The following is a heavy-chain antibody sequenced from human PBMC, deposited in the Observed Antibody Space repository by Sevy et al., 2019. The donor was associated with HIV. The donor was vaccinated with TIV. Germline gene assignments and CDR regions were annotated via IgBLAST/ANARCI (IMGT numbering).Heavy chain of an antibody. CDR2: ISGGGDGT. D-gene: IGHD3-22*01. J-gene: IGHJ4*02. CDR3: AKRPYDYYNSDGHLVSSTDEADY. CDR1: GFTFNIYA. V-gene: IGHV3-23*01. Sequence: GGSLRLSCAASGFTFNIYAMSWVRQAPGKGLEWLSAISGGGDGTYYADSVKGRITISGENARNTLYLQMNSLRAEDPAAYYSAKRPYDYYNSDGHLVSSTDEADYWGQGTLVTVSS.